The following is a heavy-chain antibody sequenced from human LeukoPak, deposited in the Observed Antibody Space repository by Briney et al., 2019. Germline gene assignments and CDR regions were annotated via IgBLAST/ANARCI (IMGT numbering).Heavy chain of an antibody. V-gene: IGHV4-59*01. D-gene: IGHD1-26*01. J-gene: IGHJ6*03. CDR2: IYYSGST. CDR1: GDSISSYY. CDR3: ARAIGYSGSLGHYYYMDV. Sequence: SETLSLPCTVSGDSISSYYWTWIRQPPGKGLEWIGHIYYSGSTNYNPSLKSRVTISVDTSKSQFSLKLSSVTAADTALYYCARAIGYSGSLGHYYYMDVWGKGTTVTVSS.